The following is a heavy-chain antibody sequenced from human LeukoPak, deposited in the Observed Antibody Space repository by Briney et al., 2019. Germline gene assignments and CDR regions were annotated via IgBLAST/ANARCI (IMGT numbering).Heavy chain of an antibody. CDR2: INHSGST. V-gene: IGHV4-34*01. Sequence: SETLSLTCAVYGGSFSGYYWSWIRQPPGKGLEWIGEINHSGSTNYNPSLKGRVTISVDTSKNQFSLKLSSVTAADTAVYYCARRRIRFLENWGQGTLVTVSS. CDR3: ARRRIRFLEN. CDR1: GGSFSGYY. J-gene: IGHJ4*02. D-gene: IGHD3-3*01.